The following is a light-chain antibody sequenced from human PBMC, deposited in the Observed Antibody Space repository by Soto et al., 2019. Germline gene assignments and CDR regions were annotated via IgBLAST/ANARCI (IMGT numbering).Light chain of an antibody. Sequence: QSVLTQPPSVSGAPGQRVTISCNGSSSNIGTGYDVQWYQQLPGAAPRLLIYAHNYRPSGVPDRFSGSTSGTSASLTITGLQAEDEADYYCQSYDGSRLFGTGTQLTVL. CDR1: SSNIGTGYD. CDR2: AHN. V-gene: IGLV1-40*01. J-gene: IGLJ1*01. CDR3: QSYDGSRL.